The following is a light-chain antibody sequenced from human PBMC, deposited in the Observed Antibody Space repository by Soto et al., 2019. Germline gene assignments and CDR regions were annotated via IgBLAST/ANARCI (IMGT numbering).Light chain of an antibody. J-gene: IGKJ1*01. CDR2: AAS. Sequence: DIQMTQSPSSLSASVGDRVTITCRASQSISSYLNWYQQKPGKAPKLLIYAASSLQSGVPSRFSGSGSGTDFTLTICSLQPEDFATYYCQQSYSTPAWNFGQGTKVEIK. CDR3: QQSYSTPAWN. V-gene: IGKV1-39*01. CDR1: QSISSY.